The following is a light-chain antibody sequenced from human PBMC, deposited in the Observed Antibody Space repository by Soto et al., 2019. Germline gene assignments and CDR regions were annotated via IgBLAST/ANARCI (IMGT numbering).Light chain of an antibody. Sequence: DFQLTQSPSTVSASVGDRVTITCRTSKTTGTWMAWYQQKAGKAPKLLIYDASRLETGIPSRFRGSGVGAEFALTITSLHPDDFATYYCQRYTTYSWTFGQGTKVDIK. CDR1: KTTGTW. V-gene: IGKV1-5*01. CDR3: QRYTTYSWT. CDR2: DAS. J-gene: IGKJ1*01.